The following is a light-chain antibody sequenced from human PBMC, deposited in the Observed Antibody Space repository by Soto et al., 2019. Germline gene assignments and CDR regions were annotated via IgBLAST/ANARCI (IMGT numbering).Light chain of an antibody. CDR2: DDG. CDR1: NIGRKS. Sequence: SYELTQPPSVSVAPGQTARITCGGNNIGRKSVNWYQQKPGQAPVLVVYDDGDRPSGIPERFSGSNSGNTATLTISRVEAGDEADYHCQVSDTISDLGIFGGGTKLTVL. CDR3: QVSDTISDLGI. V-gene: IGLV3-21*02. J-gene: IGLJ2*01.